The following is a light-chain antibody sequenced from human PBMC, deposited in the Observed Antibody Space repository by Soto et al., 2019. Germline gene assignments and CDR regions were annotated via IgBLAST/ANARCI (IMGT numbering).Light chain of an antibody. CDR3: QQYYSSPLT. CDR2: WAS. J-gene: IGKJ4*01. CDR1: QSILYTSNNKNY. Sequence: DIVMTQSPDSLAVSLGERATFNCKSSQSILYTSNNKNYLAWYQQKPGQPPKLLIYWASTRESGVPDRFSGSGSGTDFTLTSSSLQAEDGAVYYCQQYYSSPLTCGGGTKVEIK. V-gene: IGKV4-1*01.